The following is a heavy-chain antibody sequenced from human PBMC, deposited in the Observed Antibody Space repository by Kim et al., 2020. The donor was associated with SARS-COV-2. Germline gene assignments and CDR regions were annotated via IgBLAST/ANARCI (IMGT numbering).Heavy chain of an antibody. D-gene: IGHD6-13*01. J-gene: IGHJ6*03. CDR1: GFTFSRHW. Sequence: GGSLRLSCAASGFTFSRHWMHWVRQAPGKGLVWISRINGDGRSTNSADSVKGRITISRDNAKNTLYLQMNSLRVEDTAVYYCARASYSSSGSGYFYYYMDSWGKGTTVTVSS. CDR2: INGDGRST. CDR3: ARASYSSSGSGYFYYYMDS. V-gene: IGHV3-74*01.